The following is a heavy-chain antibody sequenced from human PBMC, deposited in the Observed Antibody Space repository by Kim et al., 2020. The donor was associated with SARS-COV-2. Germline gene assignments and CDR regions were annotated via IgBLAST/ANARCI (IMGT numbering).Heavy chain of an antibody. CDR1: GGTFSSYA. V-gene: IGHV1-69*13. Sequence: SVKVSCKASGGTFSSYAISWVRQAPGQGLEWMGGIIPIFGTANYAQKFQGRVTITADESTSTAYMELSSLRSEDTAVYYCARGGSRCSSTSCYAGAAAGSPPDYWGQGTLVTVSS. CDR3: ARGGSRCSSTSCYAGAAAGSPPDY. D-gene: IGHD2-2*01. J-gene: IGHJ4*02. CDR2: IIPIFGTA.